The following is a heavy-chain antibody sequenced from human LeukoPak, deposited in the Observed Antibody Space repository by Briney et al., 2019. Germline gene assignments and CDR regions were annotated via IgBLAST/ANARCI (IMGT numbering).Heavy chain of an antibody. Sequence: SGPTLVNPTQTLTLTCTFSGFSLSTSGMRVSWIRRTPGKALEWLARIDWDDDKFYSTSLKTRPTISKDTSKNQVVLTMTNMDPVDTATYYCARIAAGYYFDYWGQGTLLTVSS. V-gene: IGHV2-70*04. CDR2: IDWDDDK. D-gene: IGHD6-13*01. CDR3: ARIAAGYYFDY. J-gene: IGHJ4*02. CDR1: GFSLSTSGMR.